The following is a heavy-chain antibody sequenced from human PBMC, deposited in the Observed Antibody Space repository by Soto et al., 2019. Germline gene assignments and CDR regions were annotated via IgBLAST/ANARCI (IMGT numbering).Heavy chain of an antibody. CDR3: AVAAAPGWFDP. Sequence: PSETLSLTCAVYGGSFSCYYWSWIRQPPGKGLEWIGEINHSGSTNYNPSLKSRVTISVDTSKNQFSLKLSSVTAADTAVYYCAVAAAPGWFDPWGQGTLVTVSS. D-gene: IGHD6-13*01. CDR1: GGSFSCYY. V-gene: IGHV4-34*01. J-gene: IGHJ5*02. CDR2: INHSGST.